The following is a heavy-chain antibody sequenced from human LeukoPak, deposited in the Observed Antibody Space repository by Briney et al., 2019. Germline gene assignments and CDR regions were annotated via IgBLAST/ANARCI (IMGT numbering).Heavy chain of an antibody. V-gene: IGHV4-38-2*01. CDR2: MFHSGNN. J-gene: IGHJ3*02. CDR3: ARANYYDTIGYSRGAFDI. Sequence: SETLSLTCAVYGGSFSGYYWGWIRQPPGKGLEWIGSMFHSGNNYYNPSLKSRVTISVDTSKNQFSLKLSSVTAADTAVYYCARANYYDTIGYSRGAFDIWGQGTMVTVSS. D-gene: IGHD3-22*01. CDR1: GGSFSGYY.